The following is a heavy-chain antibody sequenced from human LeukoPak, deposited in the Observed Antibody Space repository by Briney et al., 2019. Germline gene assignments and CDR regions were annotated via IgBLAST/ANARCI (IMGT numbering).Heavy chain of an antibody. V-gene: IGHV3-74*01. Sequence: PGGSLRLSCAASGFTFSSYGMHWVRQAPGKGLVWVSRINSDGSSTSYADSVKGRFTISRDNAKNTLYLQMNSLRAEDTAVYYCTEVPAANYYYYMDVWGKGTTVTVSS. CDR3: TEVPAANYYYYMDV. J-gene: IGHJ6*03. D-gene: IGHD2-2*01. CDR1: GFTFSSYG. CDR2: INSDGSST.